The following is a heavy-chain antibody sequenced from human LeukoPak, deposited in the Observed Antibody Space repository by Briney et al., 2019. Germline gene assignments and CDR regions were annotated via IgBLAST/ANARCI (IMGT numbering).Heavy chain of an antibody. CDR1: GFTFSSYS. V-gene: IGHV3-21*01. CDR3: AGGMTTVTTSLGY. CDR2: ISSSSSYI. Sequence: GGSLRLSCAASGFTFSSYSMNWVRQAPGKGLEWVSSISSSSSYIYYADSVKGRFTISRDNAKNSLYLQMNGLRAEDTAVYYCAGGMTTVTTSLGYWGQGTLVTVSS. J-gene: IGHJ4*02. D-gene: IGHD4-17*01.